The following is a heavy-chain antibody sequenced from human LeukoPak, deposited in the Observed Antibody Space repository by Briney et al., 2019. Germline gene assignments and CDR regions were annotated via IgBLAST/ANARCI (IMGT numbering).Heavy chain of an antibody. J-gene: IGHJ4*02. Sequence: ASVKVSCKASGYTFTSYGISWVRQAPGQGLEWMGWISAYNGNTNYAQKLQGRVTMTTDTSTSTAYMELRSLRSDDTAVYYCARADDIPYSSSRDFKSGFDYWGQGTLVTVSS. CDR1: GYTFTSYG. V-gene: IGHV1-18*01. D-gene: IGHD6-13*01. CDR2: ISAYNGNT. CDR3: ARADDIPYSSSRDFKSGFDY.